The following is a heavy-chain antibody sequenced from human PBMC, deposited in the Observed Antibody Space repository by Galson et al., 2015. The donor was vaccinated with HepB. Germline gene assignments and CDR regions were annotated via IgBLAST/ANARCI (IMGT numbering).Heavy chain of an antibody. CDR2: ISSNGGST. J-gene: IGHJ4*02. CDR1: GFTFSSYA. CDR3: VKGPQHHIYGDYPFDY. D-gene: IGHD4-17*01. Sequence: SLRLSCAASGFTFSSYAMHWVRQAPGKGLEYVSAISSNGGSTYYADSVKGRFTISRDNSKNTLYLQMSSLRAEDTAVYYCVKGPQHHIYGDYPFDYWGQGTLVTVSS. V-gene: IGHV3-64D*06.